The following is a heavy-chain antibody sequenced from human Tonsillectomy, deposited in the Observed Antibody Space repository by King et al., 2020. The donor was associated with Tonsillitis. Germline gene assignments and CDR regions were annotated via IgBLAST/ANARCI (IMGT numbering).Heavy chain of an antibody. CDR2: ISYDGSNK. CDR1: GFMISTYA. J-gene: IGHJ4*02. Sequence: VQLVETGGGVVQPGRSLRLSCAASGFMISTYALHWVRQAPGKGLEWVAVISYDGSNKYYADSVKGRFSITRDNSQNTLDLQMNNMRVEDTAVYYCARVAFYYGSGPLDYGGQGALVTVSS. CDR3: ARVAFYYGSGPLDY. D-gene: IGHD3-10*01. V-gene: IGHV3-30-3*01.